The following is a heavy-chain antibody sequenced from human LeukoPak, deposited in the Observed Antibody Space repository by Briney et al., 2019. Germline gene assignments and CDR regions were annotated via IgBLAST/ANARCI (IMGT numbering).Heavy chain of an antibody. Sequence: GASVKVSCKASGGTFSSYAISWVRQAPGQGLEWMGGIIPIFGTANYAQKFQGRVTITADESTSTAYMELSSLRSEDTAVYYCARGYDYVWGSYRYIPPILLDYWGQGTLVTVSS. CDR3: ARGYDYVWGSYRYIPPILLDY. D-gene: IGHD3-16*02. J-gene: IGHJ4*02. CDR2: IIPIFGTA. CDR1: GGTFSSYA. V-gene: IGHV1-69*13.